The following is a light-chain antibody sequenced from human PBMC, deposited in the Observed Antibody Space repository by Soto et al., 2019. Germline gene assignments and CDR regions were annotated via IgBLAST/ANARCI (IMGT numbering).Light chain of an antibody. CDR2: DTS. CDR3: QQRTSWPPMYT. V-gene: IGKV3-11*01. Sequence: EIVLTQSPATLSLSPGERATLSCKASQSVSSYVAWYQQKPGQAPRLLIYDTSSRATGTPPRFSGDGFGTDFTLTISSLEPEDFAVYYCQQRTSWPPMYTFGQGTRLEIK. CDR1: QSVSSY. J-gene: IGKJ2*01.